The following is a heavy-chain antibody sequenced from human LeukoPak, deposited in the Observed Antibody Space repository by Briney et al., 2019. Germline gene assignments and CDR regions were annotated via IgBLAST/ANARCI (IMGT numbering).Heavy chain of an antibody. Sequence: SETLSLTCTVSGGSISSGGYYWSWIRQHPGKGLERIGYIYYSGSTYYNPSLKSRVTISVDTSRNQFSLKLSSVTAADTAVYYCARVVGLFKWAFDYWGQGTLVTVSS. CDR2: IYYSGST. V-gene: IGHV4-31*03. CDR1: GGSISSGGYY. J-gene: IGHJ4*02. D-gene: IGHD2-15*01. CDR3: ARVVGLFKWAFDY.